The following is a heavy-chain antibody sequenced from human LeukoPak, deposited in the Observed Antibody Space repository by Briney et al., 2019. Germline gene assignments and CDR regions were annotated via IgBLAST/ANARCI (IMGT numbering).Heavy chain of an antibody. V-gene: IGHV1-69*05. CDR1: GGTFSSYA. J-gene: IGHJ4*02. CDR2: IIPIFGTA. D-gene: IGHD1-26*01. CDR3: ARTNSGSYPFDY. Sequence: SVKVSCKASGGTFSSYAISWVRQAPGQGLEWMGGIIPIFGTANYAQKFQGRVTITTDESTSTAYMELSSLRSEDTAVYYCARTNSGSYPFDYWGQGTLVTVSS.